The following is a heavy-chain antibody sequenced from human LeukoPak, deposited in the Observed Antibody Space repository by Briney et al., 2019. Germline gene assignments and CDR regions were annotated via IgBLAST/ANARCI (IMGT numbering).Heavy chain of an antibody. J-gene: IGHJ6*04. CDR3: ARERYYGSGSYYRKPYGMDV. CDR1: GVSISSYY. V-gene: IGHV4-4*07. CDR2: IYTSGST. D-gene: IGHD3-10*01. Sequence: PSETLSLTCTASGVSISSYYWSWLRQPAGKGLEWIGRIYTSGSTNYNPSLKSRVTISVDTSKNQFSLKLSSVTAADTAVYYCARERYYGSGSYYRKPYGMDVWGKGTTVTVSS.